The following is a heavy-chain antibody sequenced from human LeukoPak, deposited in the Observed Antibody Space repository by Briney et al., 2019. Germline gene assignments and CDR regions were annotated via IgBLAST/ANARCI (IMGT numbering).Heavy chain of an antibody. CDR2: ISAYNGNT. D-gene: IGHD3-22*01. CDR3: ARDLFPLRKIVVVSNDAFDI. Sequence: ASVNVSCKASGYTFTSYGISWVRQAPGQGLEWMGWISAYNGNTNYAQKLQGRVTMTPDTSTSTAYMELRSLRSDDTAVYYCARDLFPLRKIVVVSNDAFDIWGQGTMVTVSS. V-gene: IGHV1-18*01. J-gene: IGHJ3*02. CDR1: GYTFTSYG.